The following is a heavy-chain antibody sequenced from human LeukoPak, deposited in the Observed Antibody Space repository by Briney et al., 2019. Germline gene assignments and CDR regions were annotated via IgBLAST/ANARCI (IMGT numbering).Heavy chain of an antibody. J-gene: IGHJ3*02. V-gene: IGHV4-59*01. CDR3: ARGRVGQWLVDAFDI. D-gene: IGHD6-19*01. CDR2: IYYSGST. Sequence: SETLSLTCTVSGGSISSYYWSWIRQPPGKGLEWIGYIYYSGSTNYNPSLKSRVTISVDTSKNQFSLKLSSVTAADTAVYYCARGRVGQWLVDAFDIWGQGTMVTVSS. CDR1: GGSISSYY.